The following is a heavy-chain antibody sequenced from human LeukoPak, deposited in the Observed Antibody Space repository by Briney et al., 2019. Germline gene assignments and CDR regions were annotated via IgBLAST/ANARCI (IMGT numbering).Heavy chain of an antibody. V-gene: IGHV3-7*01. CDR3: ARDPGPYGDYFDY. CDR1: GGSFSGYY. J-gene: IGHJ4*02. CDR2: IKQDGSEK. D-gene: IGHD4-17*01. Sequence: LSLTCAVYGGSFSGYYWSWVRQAPGKGLEWVANIKQDGSEKYYVDSVKGRFTISRDNAKNSLYLQMNSLRAEDTAVYYCARDPGPYGDYFDYWGQGTLVTVSS.